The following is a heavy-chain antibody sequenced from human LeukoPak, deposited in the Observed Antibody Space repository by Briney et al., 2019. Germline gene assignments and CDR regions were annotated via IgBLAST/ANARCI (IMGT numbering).Heavy chain of an antibody. D-gene: IGHD3-10*01. Sequence: PSETPSLTCTVSGGSISSSSYYWGWIRQPPGKGLEWIGSIYYSGSTYYNPSLKSRVTISVDTSKNQFSLKLSSVTAADTAVYYCARHGVPGLLWFGEFFSYFDYWGQGTLVTVSS. J-gene: IGHJ4*02. V-gene: IGHV4-39*01. CDR2: IYYSGST. CDR3: ARHGVPGLLWFGEFFSYFDY. CDR1: GGSISSSSYY.